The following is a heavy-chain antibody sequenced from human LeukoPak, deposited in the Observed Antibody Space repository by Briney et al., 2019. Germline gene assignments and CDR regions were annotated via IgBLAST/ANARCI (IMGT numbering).Heavy chain of an antibody. CDR2: IYTSGST. V-gene: IGHV4-61*02. CDR1: GGSISSSSYY. J-gene: IGHJ6*03. CDR3: AREISTVTGRTYYYYYMDV. D-gene: IGHD4-17*01. Sequence: SETLSLTCTVSGGSISSSSYYWGWIRQPAGKGLEWIGRIYTSGSTNYNPSLKSRVTISVDTSKNQFSLKLSSVTAADTAVYYCAREISTVTGRTYYYYYMDVWGKGTTVTISS.